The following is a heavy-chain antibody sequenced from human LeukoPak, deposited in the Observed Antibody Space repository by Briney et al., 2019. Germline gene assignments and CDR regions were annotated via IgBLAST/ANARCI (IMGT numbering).Heavy chain of an antibody. CDR1: GYSFTSYW. V-gene: IGHV5-51*01. CDR3: ARRRHSPLYCSGGSCCSGWFDR. Sequence: LGESLKISSKGSGYSFTSYWFGWVRRLPGKDLEWLGIIFPDDSDTKYSPSFQGQVTISVDKSISPASLQWTTLKSADTAVYYCARRRHSPLYCSGGSCCSGWFDRWGQGTLVTVSS. J-gene: IGHJ5*02. D-gene: IGHD2-15*01. CDR2: IFPDDSDT.